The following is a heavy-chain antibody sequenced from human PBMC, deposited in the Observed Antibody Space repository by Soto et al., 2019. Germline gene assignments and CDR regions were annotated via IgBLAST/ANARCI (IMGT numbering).Heavy chain of an antibody. V-gene: IGHV3-30-3*01. CDR3: AIDEQLALDY. Sequence: QVQLVESGGGVVQPGRSLRLSCAASGFTFSSYAMHWVRQAPGKGLEWVAVISYDGTNKYYADSVKGRFTISRDNSKDTLYLQMNSLRAEDTAVYYCAIDEQLALDYWGQGTLVTVSS. J-gene: IGHJ4*02. CDR2: ISYDGTNK. CDR1: GFTFSSYA. D-gene: IGHD6-6*01.